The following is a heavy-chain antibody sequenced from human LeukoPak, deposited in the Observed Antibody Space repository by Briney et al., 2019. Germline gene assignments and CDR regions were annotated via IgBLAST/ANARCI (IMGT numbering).Heavy chain of an antibody. Sequence: SETLPLTCTVSGCSLSSSSYYWGWIRQPPGKGLEWIGNIYYSGSTYYIPSLKSRVTISVDTSKNQFSLKLSSVTAADTAVYFCARHRRLSYFDYWGQGTLVTVSS. V-gene: IGHV4-39*01. CDR2: IYYSGST. D-gene: IGHD2/OR15-2a*01. CDR3: ARHRRLSYFDY. CDR1: GCSLSSSSYY. J-gene: IGHJ4*02.